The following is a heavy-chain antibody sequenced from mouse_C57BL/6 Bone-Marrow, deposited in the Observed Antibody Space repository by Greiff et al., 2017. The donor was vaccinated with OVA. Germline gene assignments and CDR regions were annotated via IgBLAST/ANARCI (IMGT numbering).Heavy chain of an antibody. J-gene: IGHJ2*01. Sequence: VQLQQSGAELVKPGASVKLSCTASGFNIKDYYMHWVKQRTEQGLEWIGRIDPEDGDTKYAPTFPGKATITADTSSNTAYLQLSSLTSEDTAVYDCALITTVVATRDYWGQGTTLTVSS. D-gene: IGHD1-1*01. CDR3: ALITTVVATRDY. CDR1: GFNIKDYY. V-gene: IGHV14-2*01. CDR2: IDPEDGDT.